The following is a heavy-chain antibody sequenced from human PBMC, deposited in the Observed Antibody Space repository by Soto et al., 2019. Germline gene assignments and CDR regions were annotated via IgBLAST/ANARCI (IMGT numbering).Heavy chain of an antibody. CDR1: GFTFSSYW. Sequence: EVQMVESGGGLVQPGGSLRLSCAASGFTFSSYWMYWVRQAPGKGLEWVANIKGDGSEKNYVDSVKGRFTISRDNAKNSLSLKMNSQRVEDTTVYYCASSLLRGQGTLVNVSS. CDR2: IKGDGSEK. V-gene: IGHV3-7*01. CDR3: ASSLL. J-gene: IGHJ4*02.